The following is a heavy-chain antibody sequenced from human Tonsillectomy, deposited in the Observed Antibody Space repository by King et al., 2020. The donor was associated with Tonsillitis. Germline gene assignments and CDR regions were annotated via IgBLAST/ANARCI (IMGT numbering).Heavy chain of an antibody. D-gene: IGHD3-22*01. V-gene: IGHV3-21*01. J-gene: IGHJ6*02. CDR2: ISSSSSYI. CDR1: EFTFSTYN. Sequence: VQLVESGGGLVKPGGSLRLSCAASEFTFSTYNMNWVRQAPGKGLEWVSFISSSSSYIYHADSVKGRFTISRDNAKNSLYLQMNSLRAEDTAVYYCARARYDSSGSYFYYGMDVWGQGTTVTVSS. CDR3: ARARYDSSGSYFYYGMDV.